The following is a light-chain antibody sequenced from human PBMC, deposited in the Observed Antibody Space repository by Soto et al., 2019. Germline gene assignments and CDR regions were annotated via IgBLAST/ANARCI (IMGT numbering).Light chain of an antibody. CDR1: NIGSKS. J-gene: IGLJ3*02. V-gene: IGLV3-21*04. CDR3: QVWDSSNAHPV. Sequence: SYELTQPPSVSVAPGKTARITCGGNNIGSKSVHWYQQKPGQAPVLVIYYDSDRPSGIPERFSGSNSGNTATLTISRVEAGDEADYYCQVWDSSNAHPVFGGGTNLTVL. CDR2: YDS.